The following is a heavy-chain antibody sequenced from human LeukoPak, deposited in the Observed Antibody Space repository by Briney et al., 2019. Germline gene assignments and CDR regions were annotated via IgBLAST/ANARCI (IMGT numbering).Heavy chain of an antibody. D-gene: IGHD3-22*01. Sequence: GGSLRLSCAASGFTFSSYEMNWVRQAPGKGLEWVSFISSSSSYIYYADSVKGRFTISRDNAKNSLYLQMNSLRSEDTAVYYCARGRIRYYDSSGYGYYYYYYMDVWGKGTTVTISS. CDR1: GFTFSSYE. CDR3: ARGRIRYYDSSGYGYYYYYYMDV. CDR2: ISSSSSYI. J-gene: IGHJ6*03. V-gene: IGHV3-21*04.